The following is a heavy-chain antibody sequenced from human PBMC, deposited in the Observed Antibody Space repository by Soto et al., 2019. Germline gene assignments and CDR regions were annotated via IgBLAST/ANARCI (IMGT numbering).Heavy chain of an antibody. CDR3: VRGINRRSAYVMDI. CDR1: GFTRSSYW. V-gene: IGHV3-74*01. CDR2: SNGYGRRT. Sequence: EVQLGESGGELVQPGGSMRLCCGASGFTRSSYWMHWIRQAPGKGRVWVSRSNGYGRRTNYADSVTGRCTISRDKDKNPLYLQMNSLRAADTCVYYCVRGINRRSAYVMDIGGQGTTVTVSS. J-gene: IGHJ6*02.